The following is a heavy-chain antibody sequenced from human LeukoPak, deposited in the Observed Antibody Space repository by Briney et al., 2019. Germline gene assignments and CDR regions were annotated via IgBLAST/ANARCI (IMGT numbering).Heavy chain of an antibody. V-gene: IGHV4-59*01. Sequence: SETLSLTCTVSGGSINSYYWSWIRQPPGKGLEWIGFIYYSGSTKYNPSLQSRVTISVDTSKNQLSLKVTSVTAADTAMYYCARVVSHGYLDYWGQGTLVTVSS. CDR2: IYYSGST. CDR1: GGSINSYY. CDR3: ARVVSHGYLDY. D-gene: IGHD5-24*01. J-gene: IGHJ4*02.